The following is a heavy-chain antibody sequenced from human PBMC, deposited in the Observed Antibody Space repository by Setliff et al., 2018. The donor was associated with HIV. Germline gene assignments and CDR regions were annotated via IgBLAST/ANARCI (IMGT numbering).Heavy chain of an antibody. CDR2: VFHNGST. D-gene: IGHD2-2*01. CDR3: ARKVGGDFDY. Sequence: PSETLSLTCSVSGGPITRGSYYWGWIRQSPGKGLQWLGSVFHNGSTLYNPSLRSRLTMSVDTSKNRFSLSLRSVTAADTSLYYCARKVGGDFDYWGQGTPVTVSS. J-gene: IGHJ4*02. CDR1: GGPITRGSYY. V-gene: IGHV4-39*02.